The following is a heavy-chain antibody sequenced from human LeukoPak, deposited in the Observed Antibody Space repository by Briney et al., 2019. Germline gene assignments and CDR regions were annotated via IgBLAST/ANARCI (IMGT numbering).Heavy chain of an antibody. Sequence: QPGGSLRLPCAASGFSFGNHAMIWVRQAAGKGLEWVSSISSSSSYIYYADSIKGRFTISRDNSKNTLYLQMNSLGAEDTAVYYCAKDPYSSGPYNWFDPWGQGTLVTVSS. D-gene: IGHD6-19*01. CDR2: ISSSSSYI. V-gene: IGHV3-23*01. CDR1: GFSFGNHA. CDR3: AKDPYSSGPYNWFDP. J-gene: IGHJ5*02.